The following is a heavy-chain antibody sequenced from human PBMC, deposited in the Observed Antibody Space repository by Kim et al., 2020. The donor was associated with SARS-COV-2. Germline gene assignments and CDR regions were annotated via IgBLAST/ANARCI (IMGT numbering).Heavy chain of an antibody. CDR1: GGSISSGSYY. CDR3: ARALTKVRRLFYYGMDV. V-gene: IGHV4-61*02. D-gene: IGHD3-10*01. Sequence: SETLSLTCTVSGGSISSGSYYWSWIRQPAGKGLEWIGRIYTSGSTNYNPSLKSRVTISVDTSKNQFSLKLSPVTAADTAVYYCARALTKVRRLFYYGMDVWGQGTTVTVSS. CDR2: IYTSGST. J-gene: IGHJ6*02.